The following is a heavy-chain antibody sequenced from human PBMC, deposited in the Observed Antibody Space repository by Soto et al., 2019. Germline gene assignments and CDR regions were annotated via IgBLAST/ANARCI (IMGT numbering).Heavy chain of an antibody. CDR2: IYHSGST. Sequence: QLQLQESGSGLVKPSQTLSLTCAVSGGSISSGGYSWSWIRQPPGKGLEWIGYIYHSGSTYYNPSLRSRVPIPVDRSKNQIPLKLSSVTAADTAVYYCARGMTTVTTFDYWGQGTLVTVSS. D-gene: IGHD4-17*01. CDR3: ARGMTTVTTFDY. J-gene: IGHJ4*02. V-gene: IGHV4-30-2*01. CDR1: GGSISSGGYS.